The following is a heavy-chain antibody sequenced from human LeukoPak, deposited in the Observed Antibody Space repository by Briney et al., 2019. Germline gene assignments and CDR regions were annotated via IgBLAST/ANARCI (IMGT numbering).Heavy chain of an antibody. V-gene: IGHV4-59*12. D-gene: IGHD6-19*01. CDR2: IFYSGNT. CDR3: ARSSGVYTSGWYEGTEAFDM. Sequence: SETLSLTCAVSGSSISTSYWSWIRQPPGKGLEWIGNIFYSGNTNYSPSLKSRITMSLDTSNNLLSLRLSSVTAADTAAYYCARSSGVYTSGWYEGTEAFDMWGQGTMVTVSS. CDR1: GSSISTSY. J-gene: IGHJ3*02.